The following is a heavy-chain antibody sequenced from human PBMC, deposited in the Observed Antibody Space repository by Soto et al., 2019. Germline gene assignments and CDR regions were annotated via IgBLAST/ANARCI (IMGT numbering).Heavy chain of an antibody. Sequence: QVQLQESGPGLVKPSETLSLTCTVSGGSISSYYWSWIRQPPGKGLEWIGYIYYSGSTNYNPSLKRRVTISVDTSKNQFSLKLSSVTAAHTAVYYCARRYGGNFDYWGQGTLVTVSS. CDR3: ARRYGGNFDY. CDR1: GGSISSYY. CDR2: IYYSGST. D-gene: IGHD3-16*01. J-gene: IGHJ4*02. V-gene: IGHV4-59*01.